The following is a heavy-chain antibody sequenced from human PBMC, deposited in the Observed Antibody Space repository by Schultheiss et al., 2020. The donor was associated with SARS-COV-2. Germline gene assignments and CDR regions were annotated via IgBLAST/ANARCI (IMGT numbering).Heavy chain of an antibody. CDR2: ISGSGGST. CDR3: TTVGRYYDSSGYGPLSY. Sequence: GGSLRLSCAASGFTFSSYAMSWVRQAPGKGLEWVSAISGSGGSTYYADSVKGRFTISRDNSKNTLYLQMNSLRAEDTAVYYCTTVGRYYDSSGYGPLSYWGQGTLVTSPQ. CDR1: GFTFSSYA. V-gene: IGHV3-23*01. D-gene: IGHD3-22*01. J-gene: IGHJ4*02.